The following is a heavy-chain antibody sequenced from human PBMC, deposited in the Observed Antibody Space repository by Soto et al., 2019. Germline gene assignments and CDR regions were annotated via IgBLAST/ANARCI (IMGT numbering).Heavy chain of an antibody. J-gene: IGHJ4*02. CDR2: ISGSGDTK. V-gene: IGHV3-48*02. Sequence: GGSLRLSCASSGFTFSSCSMNWVRQAPGKGLEWVSFISGSGDTKYYADSVKGRFTVSRDNAKNSLYLQMSSLRDEDTAVYYCAKYCSSDVCFDYWGQGTLVTVSS. CDR3: AKYCSSDVCFDY. D-gene: IGHD2-8*01. CDR1: GFTFSSCS.